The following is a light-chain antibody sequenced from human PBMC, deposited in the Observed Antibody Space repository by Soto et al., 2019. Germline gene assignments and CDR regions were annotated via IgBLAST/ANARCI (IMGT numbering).Light chain of an antibody. V-gene: IGLV2-23*01. J-gene: IGLJ1*01. CDR3: CSYAGSSTWV. CDR2: EGS. CDR1: SSDVGSYNL. Sequence: ALTQPASVSGSPGQSITISCTGTSSDVGSYNLVSWYQQHPGKAPKLMIYEGSKRPSGVSNRFSGSKSGNTASLTISGLQAEDEADYYCCSYAGSSTWVFGTGTKVTVL.